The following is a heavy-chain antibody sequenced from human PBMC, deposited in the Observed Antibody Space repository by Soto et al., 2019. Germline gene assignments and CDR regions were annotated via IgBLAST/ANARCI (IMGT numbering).Heavy chain of an antibody. V-gene: IGHV3-30*18. Sequence: QVQLVESGGGVVQPGRSLRLSCAASGFTFSSYGMHWVRQAPGKGLEWVAVISYDGSNKYYADSVKGRFTISRDNSKNTLDLQMNSLRAEDTAVYYYAKETYSGPLDYWGQGTLVTVAS. CDR2: ISYDGSNK. CDR1: GFTFSSYG. D-gene: IGHD2-15*01. J-gene: IGHJ4*02. CDR3: AKETYSGPLDY.